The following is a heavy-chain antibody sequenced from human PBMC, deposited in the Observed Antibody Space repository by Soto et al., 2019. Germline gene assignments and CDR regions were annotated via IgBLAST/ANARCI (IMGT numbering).Heavy chain of an antibody. V-gene: IGHV1-69*13. CDR3: ARESYYYYGMDV. Sequence: GASVKVFCKASGGTFSSYAISWVRQAPGQGLEWVGGIIPIFGTANYAQKFQGRVTITADESTSTAYMELSSLRSEDTAVYYCARESYYYYGMDVWGHGTTVTVSS. J-gene: IGHJ6*02. CDR2: IIPIFGTA. CDR1: GGTFSSYA.